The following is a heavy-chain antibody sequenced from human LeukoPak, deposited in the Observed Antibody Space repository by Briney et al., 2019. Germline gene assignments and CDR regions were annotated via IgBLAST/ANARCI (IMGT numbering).Heavy chain of an antibody. Sequence: ASVKVSCKASGYTFTSYGISWVRQAPGQGLDWMGWISAYNGNTNYAQKLQGRVTMTTDTSTSTAYMELRSLRSDDTAVYYCARDLAMTTQYYYYYMDVWGKGTTVTVSS. CDR1: GYTFTSYG. V-gene: IGHV1-18*01. J-gene: IGHJ6*03. CDR2: ISAYNGNT. D-gene: IGHD4-11*01. CDR3: ARDLAMTTQYYYYYMDV.